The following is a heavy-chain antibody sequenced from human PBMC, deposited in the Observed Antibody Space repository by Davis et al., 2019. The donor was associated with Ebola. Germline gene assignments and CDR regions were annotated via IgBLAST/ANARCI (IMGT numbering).Heavy chain of an antibody. CDR2: VRTKANNYAA. Sequence: GESLKISCETSGFSFSVSAIHWVRQASGKGLEWVGRVRTKANNYAAAYAASVEGRFIIYRDDSKNTAYLQMNSLKPEDTAVYYCTRHSPSSTHFKCGLDVWGQGTTVTVS. CDR1: GFSFSVSA. J-gene: IGHJ6*02. V-gene: IGHV3-73*01. D-gene: IGHD2-2*01. CDR3: TRHSPSSTHFKCGLDV.